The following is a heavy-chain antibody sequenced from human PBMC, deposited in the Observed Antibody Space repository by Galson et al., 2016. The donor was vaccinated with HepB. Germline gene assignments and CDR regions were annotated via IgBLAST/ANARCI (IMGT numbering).Heavy chain of an antibody. CDR2: IDWDDDK. Sequence: PALVKPTQTLTLTCTFSGFSLRTSGMCVSWIRQPPGKALEWLALIDWDDDKHYSTSLKTRLTISKDTSKNQVVLTMTNMDPVDTATYYCTRHKYDILTDYSDPYDYWGQGTLVTVSS. J-gene: IGHJ4*02. V-gene: IGHV2-70*01. D-gene: IGHD3-9*01. CDR1: GFSLRTSGMC. CDR3: TRHKYDILTDYSDPYDY.